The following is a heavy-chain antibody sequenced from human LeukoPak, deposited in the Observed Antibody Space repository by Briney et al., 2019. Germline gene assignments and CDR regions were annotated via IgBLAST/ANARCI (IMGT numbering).Heavy chain of an antibody. CDR1: GGTFSSYA. V-gene: IGHV1-69*13. CDR2: IIPIFGTA. CDR3: ARTPSYYYYMDV. Sequence: SVKVSCKASGGTFSSYAISWVRQAPGQGLEWMGGIIPIFGTANYAQKFQGRVTITADESTSTAYMELSSLRSEDTAVYYCARTPSYYYYMDVWGKGTTVTISS. J-gene: IGHJ6*03.